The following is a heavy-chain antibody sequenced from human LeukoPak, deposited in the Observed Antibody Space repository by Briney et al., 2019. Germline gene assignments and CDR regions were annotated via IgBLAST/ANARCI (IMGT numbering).Heavy chain of an antibody. CDR2: IYSGGST. CDR1: GFTVSSNY. J-gene: IGHJ5*02. D-gene: IGHD3-3*01. CDR3: ARQGVYDFWSGYYPNWFDP. Sequence: GGSLRLSCAASGFTVSSNYMSWVRQAPGKGLEWVSVIYSGGSTYYADSVKGRFTISRDNSKSTLYLQMNSLRAEDTAVYYCARQGVYDFWSGYYPNWFDPWGQGTLVTVSS. V-gene: IGHV3-66*02.